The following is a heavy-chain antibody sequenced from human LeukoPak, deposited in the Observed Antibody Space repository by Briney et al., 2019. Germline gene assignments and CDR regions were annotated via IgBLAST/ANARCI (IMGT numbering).Heavy chain of an antibody. J-gene: IGHJ4*02. CDR3: ATGGNLGY. Sequence: SETLSLTCAVYGGSFSGYYWSWIRQPPGKGLEWIGEINHSGSTNYNPPLKSRVTISVDTSKNQFSLKLSSVTAADTAVYYCATGGNLGYWGQGTLVTVSS. CDR1: GGSFSGYY. V-gene: IGHV4-34*01. D-gene: IGHD4-23*01. CDR2: INHSGST.